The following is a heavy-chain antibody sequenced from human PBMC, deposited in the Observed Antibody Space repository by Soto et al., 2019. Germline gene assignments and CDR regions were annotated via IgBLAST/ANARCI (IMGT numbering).Heavy chain of an antibody. Sequence: GASVEVSCEASGYTFTGNYMHWARQSPGEGLEWMGWINPNSGGTNYAQKFQGSVTMTRDTSISTAYMELSRLRSDDTAVYYCARTPYSSSRQSYNCSASWGKGTLVPV. CDR2: INPNSGGT. D-gene: IGHD6-6*01. CDR1: GYTFTGNY. V-gene: IGHV1-2*02. CDR3: ARTPYSSSRQSYNCSAS. J-gene: IGHJ1*01.